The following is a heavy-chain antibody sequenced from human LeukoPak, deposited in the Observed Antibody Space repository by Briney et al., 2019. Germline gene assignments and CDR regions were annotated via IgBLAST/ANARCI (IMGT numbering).Heavy chain of an antibody. CDR2: ISYDGSNK. Sequence: GGSLRLSCAASGFTFSSYAMHWVRQAPGKGLEWVAVISYDGSNKYYADSVKGRFTISRDNSKNTLYLQMNSLRAEDTAVYYCARDRYSSGWAWVYYYYGMDVWGQGTTVTVSS. CDR3: ARDRYSSGWAWVYYYYGMDV. V-gene: IGHV3-30*04. J-gene: IGHJ6*02. D-gene: IGHD6-19*01. CDR1: GFTFSSYA.